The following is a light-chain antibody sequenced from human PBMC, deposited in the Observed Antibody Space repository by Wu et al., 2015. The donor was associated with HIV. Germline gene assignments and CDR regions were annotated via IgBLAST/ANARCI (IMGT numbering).Light chain of an antibody. CDR3: QQYVTSIT. CDR1: QSVTNNY. J-gene: IGKJ5*01. V-gene: IGKV3-20*01. Sequence: EIVLTQSPGTLSLSPGERATLSCRASQSVTNNYLAWYQQKPGQAPRVFIYGASSRATGIPDRFSGGGSGTDFSLTISRLEPEDFAVYYCQQYVTSITFGQGTRLEIK. CDR2: GAS.